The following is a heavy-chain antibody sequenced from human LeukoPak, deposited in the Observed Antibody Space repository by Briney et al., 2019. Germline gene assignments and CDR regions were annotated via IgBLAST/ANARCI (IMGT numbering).Heavy chain of an antibody. Sequence: EASVKVSCKASGDSFTSYGIRWVRQAPGEGLEWMGWLSVYNGNTNYAQKLQGRVTMTTDTSTSTAYMELRSLRSDDTAVYYCARVSPRVTMVRGLRGYFDYWGQGTLVTVSS. V-gene: IGHV1-18*01. D-gene: IGHD3-10*01. CDR2: LSVYNGNT. CDR3: ARVSPRVTMVRGLRGYFDY. CDR1: GDSFTSYG. J-gene: IGHJ4*02.